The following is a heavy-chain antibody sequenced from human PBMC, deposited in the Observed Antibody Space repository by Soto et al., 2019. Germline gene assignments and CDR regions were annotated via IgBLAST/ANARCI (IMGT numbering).Heavy chain of an antibody. CDR1: GFTFSSYW. Sequence: EVQLVESGGGLVQPGGSLRLSCAASGFTFSSYWMHWVRLTPGDGLVWVSRINNDGTDRIYADSVKGRFTISRDNAKNTLYLQMNSLRGDDTAVYYCARDVPHYRVDSWGLGTLVTVSS. V-gene: IGHV3-74*01. J-gene: IGHJ4*02. CDR3: ARDVPHYRVDS. CDR2: INNDGTDR. D-gene: IGHD4-4*01.